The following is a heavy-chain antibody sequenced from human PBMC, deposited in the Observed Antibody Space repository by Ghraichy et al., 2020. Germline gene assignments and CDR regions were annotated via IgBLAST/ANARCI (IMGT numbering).Heavy chain of an antibody. Sequence: GGSLRLSCAASGFTFSSYSMNWVRQAPGKGLEWVSYISSSSSTIYYADSVKGRFTISRDNAKNSLYLQMNSLRDEDTAVYYCARERYCSSTSCYTDDNYYYYGMDVWGQGTTVTVSS. D-gene: IGHD2-2*02. CDR3: ARERYCSSTSCYTDDNYYYYGMDV. J-gene: IGHJ6*02. CDR2: ISSSSSTI. CDR1: GFTFSSYS. V-gene: IGHV3-48*02.